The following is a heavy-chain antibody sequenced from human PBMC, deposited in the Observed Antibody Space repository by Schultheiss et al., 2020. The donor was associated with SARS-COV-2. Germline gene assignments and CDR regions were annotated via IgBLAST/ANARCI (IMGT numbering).Heavy chain of an antibody. Sequence: SETLSLTCAVYGGSFSGYYWSWIRQPPGKGLEWIGYIYYSGSTNYNPSLKSRVTMSVDTSKNQFSLKLSSVTAADTAVYYCARDLGEYGGFDYWGQGTLVTVSS. CDR1: GGSFSGYY. V-gene: IGHV4-59*12. D-gene: IGHD3-10*01. CDR2: IYYSGST. CDR3: ARDLGEYGGFDY. J-gene: IGHJ4*02.